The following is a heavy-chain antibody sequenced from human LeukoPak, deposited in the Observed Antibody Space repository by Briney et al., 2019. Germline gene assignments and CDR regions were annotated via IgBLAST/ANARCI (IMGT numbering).Heavy chain of an antibody. CDR2: INQDGSEK. CDR3: ARCSGWAFKN. J-gene: IGHJ4*02. CDR1: GFTVSSNY. V-gene: IGHV3-7*01. Sequence: GGSLRLSCAASGFTVSSNYMSWVRQAPGKGLEWVANINQDGSEKNYVDSVKGRFTISRDSAKNSLYLQMDSLRAEDTAIYYCARCSGWAFKNWGQGTLVTVSS. D-gene: IGHD6-19*01.